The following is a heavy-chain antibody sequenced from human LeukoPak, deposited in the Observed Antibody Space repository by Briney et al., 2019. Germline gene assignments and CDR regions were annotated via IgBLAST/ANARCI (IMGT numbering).Heavy chain of an antibody. Sequence: PSETLSLTCAVSGYSISSGSYWGWIRQPPGKGLEWIGSGYHTGSTFYNPSLKSRVSISVDTSKNQFSLKLSSVTAADTAVYYCARKLSGDYWGQGTLVTVSS. J-gene: IGHJ4*02. V-gene: IGHV4-38-2*01. CDR3: ARKLSGDY. CDR2: GYHTGST. D-gene: IGHD5-12*01. CDR1: GYSISSGSY.